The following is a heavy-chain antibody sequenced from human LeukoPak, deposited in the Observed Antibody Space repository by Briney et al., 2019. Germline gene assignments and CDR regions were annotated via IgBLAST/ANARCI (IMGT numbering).Heavy chain of an antibody. V-gene: IGHV3-21*01. CDR3: AREPGYSSGWGNYYYYMDV. CDR2: IRIISSDI. CDR1: GFTFSSYS. D-gene: IGHD6-19*01. J-gene: IGHJ6*03. Sequence: GQSLRLSCAASGFTFSSYSMNWVRQAPGNGMEWVSSIRIISSDIYYANSVKDRFIISTDNAKTSVYLQMNSLRAEDTAVYYCAREPGYSSGWGNYYYYMDVWGKGTTVTVSS.